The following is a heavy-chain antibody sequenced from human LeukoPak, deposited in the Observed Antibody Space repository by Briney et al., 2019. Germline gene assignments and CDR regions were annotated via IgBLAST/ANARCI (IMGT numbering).Heavy chain of an antibody. V-gene: IGHV4-38-2*02. Sequence: SETLSLTCTVSGYSISSDYYWGWIRQPPGKGLEWIGTIYHSGSTYYNPSLKSRVTISVDTSKNQFSLKLSSVTAADTAVYYCARRQLELRGGGAFDIWGQGTMVTVSS. J-gene: IGHJ3*02. CDR1: GYSISSDYY. D-gene: IGHD1-7*01. CDR3: ARRQLELRGGGAFDI. CDR2: IYHSGST.